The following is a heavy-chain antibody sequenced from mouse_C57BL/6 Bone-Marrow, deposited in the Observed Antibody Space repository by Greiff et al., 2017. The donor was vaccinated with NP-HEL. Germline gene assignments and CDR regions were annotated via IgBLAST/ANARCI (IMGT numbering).Heavy chain of an antibody. CDR3: VRSIPYYYAMDY. CDR1: GFSFNTYA. Sequence: EVMLVESGGGLVQPKGSLKLSCAASGFSFNTYAMNWVRQAPGKGLEWVARIRSKSNNYATYYADSVKDRFTISRDDSESMLYLQMNNLKTEDTAMYYCVRSIPYYYAMDYWGQGTSVTVSS. CDR2: IRSKSNNYAT. J-gene: IGHJ4*01. D-gene: IGHD2-10*02. V-gene: IGHV10-1*01.